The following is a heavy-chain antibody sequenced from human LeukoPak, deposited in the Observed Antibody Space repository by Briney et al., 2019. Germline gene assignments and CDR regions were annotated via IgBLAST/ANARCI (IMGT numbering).Heavy chain of an antibody. V-gene: IGHV3-21*01. CDR1: GFTFSSYE. Sequence: GGSLRLSCAASGFTFSSYEMNWVRQAPGKGLEWVSSISRSSSYIYYADSVKGRLTISRDNAKNSLYLQMNSLRAEDTAVYYCARGDPTVTTTGSGGLDIWGQGTMVTVSS. CDR3: ARGDPTVTTTGSGGLDI. D-gene: IGHD4-17*01. CDR2: ISRSSSYI. J-gene: IGHJ3*02.